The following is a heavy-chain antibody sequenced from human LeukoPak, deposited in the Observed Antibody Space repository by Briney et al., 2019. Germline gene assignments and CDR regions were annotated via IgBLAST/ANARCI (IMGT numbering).Heavy chain of an antibody. D-gene: IGHD3-10*01. J-gene: IGHJ4*02. V-gene: IGHV4-59*01. CDR2: IYYSGST. CDR3: ARVPKGSGYFDC. Sequence: PSETLSLTCTVSGGSISSYHWSWIRQPPGKGLEWIGYIYYSGSTNYKPSLKSRVTISVDTSKNQFSLKLRSVTAADTAVFYCARVPKGSGYFDCWGQGTLVTVSS. CDR1: GGSISSYH.